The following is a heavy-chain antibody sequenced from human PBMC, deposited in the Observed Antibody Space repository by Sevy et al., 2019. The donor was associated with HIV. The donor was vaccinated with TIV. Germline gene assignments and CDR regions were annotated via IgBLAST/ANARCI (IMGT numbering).Heavy chain of an antibody. CDR2: ISHDGINE. Sequence: GGSLRLSCAASGLSVSDNYMNWVRQAPGKGLDWVALISHDGINEYYADSVKGRFTISRDNSKNTVYLEMNSLRNEDTAIYFCANAYSGSYSHSYLYALDVWGQGTTVTVSS. CDR3: ANAYSGSYSHSYLYALDV. J-gene: IGHJ6*02. V-gene: IGHV3-30*18. CDR1: GLSVSDNY. D-gene: IGHD1-26*01.